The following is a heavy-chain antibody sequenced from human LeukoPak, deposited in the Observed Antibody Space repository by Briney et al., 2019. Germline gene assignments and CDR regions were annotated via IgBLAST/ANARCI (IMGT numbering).Heavy chain of an antibody. CDR3: ARAGAPVVVPAAPMGHNYYYYMDV. J-gene: IGHJ6*03. CDR1: GYTFTSYG. V-gene: IGHV1-18*01. D-gene: IGHD2-2*01. CDR2: ISAYNGNT. Sequence: ASVKVSCKASGYTFTSYGISWVRQAPGQGLEWMGWISAYNGNTNYAQKLQGRVTMTTDTSTSTAYMELRSLRSDDTAVYYCARAGAPVVVPAAPMGHNYYYYMDVWGKGTTVTVSS.